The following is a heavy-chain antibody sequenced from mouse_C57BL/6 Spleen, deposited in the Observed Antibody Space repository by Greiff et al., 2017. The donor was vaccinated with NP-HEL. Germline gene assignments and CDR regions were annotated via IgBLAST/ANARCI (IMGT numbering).Heavy chain of an antibody. CDR3: ASHYYGSSYNFDY. V-gene: IGHV1-26*01. CDR2: INPNNGGT. CDR1: GYTFTDYY. Sequence: EVQLQQSGPELVKPGASVKISCKASGYTFTDYYMNWVKQSHGKSLEWIGDINPNNGGTSYNQKFKGKATLTVAKSSSTAYMELRSLTSEDSAVYYCASHYYGSSYNFDYWGQGTTLTVSS. D-gene: IGHD1-1*01. J-gene: IGHJ2*01.